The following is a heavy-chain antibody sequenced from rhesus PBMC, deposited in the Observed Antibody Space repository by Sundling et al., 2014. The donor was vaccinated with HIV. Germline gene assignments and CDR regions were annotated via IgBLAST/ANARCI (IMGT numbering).Heavy chain of an antibody. V-gene: IGHV1-200*01. D-gene: IGHD3-40*01. J-gene: IGHJ4*01. CDR2: INPNNGHT. CDR3: ARVQVSDTSTFDF. CDR1: GYIFTSYY. Sequence: QVHLVQSGAEVKKPGTSVKVSCKASGYIFTSYYISWVRQAPGQVLEWMGWINPNNGHTVFAQKFQGRVTMTRDTSTSTAYMELNSLRSEDTAVYYCARVQVSDTSTFDFWGQGVLVTVSS.